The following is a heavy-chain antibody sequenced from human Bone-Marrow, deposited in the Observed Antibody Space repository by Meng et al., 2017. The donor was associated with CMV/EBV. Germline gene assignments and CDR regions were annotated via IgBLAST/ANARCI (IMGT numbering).Heavy chain of an antibody. CDR3: ARICGSTSCPYYYGMDV. CDR1: GGTFSSYA. V-gene: IGHV1-69*05. CDR2: IIPIFGTA. Sequence: SVKVSCKASGGTFSSYAISWVRQAPGQGLEWMGGIIPIFGTANYAQKFQGRATMTRDTSTSTVYMELSGLRSEDTAVYFCARICGSTSCPYYYGMDVWGQGTTVTVSS. J-gene: IGHJ6*02. D-gene: IGHD2-2*01.